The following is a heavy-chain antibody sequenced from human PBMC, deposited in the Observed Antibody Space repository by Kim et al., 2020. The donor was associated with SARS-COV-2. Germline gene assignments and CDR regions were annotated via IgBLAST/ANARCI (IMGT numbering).Heavy chain of an antibody. CDR3: ARDPSQWLVLEGDY. J-gene: IGHJ4*02. D-gene: IGHD6-19*01. CDR1: GFTFSSYS. V-gene: IGHV3-48*04. CDR2: ISSSSSTI. Sequence: GGSLRLSCAASGFTFSSYSMNWVRQAPGKGLEWVSYISSSSSTIYYADSVKGRFTISRDNAKNSLYLQMNSLRAEDTAVYYCARDPSQWLVLEGDYWGQGTLVTVSS.